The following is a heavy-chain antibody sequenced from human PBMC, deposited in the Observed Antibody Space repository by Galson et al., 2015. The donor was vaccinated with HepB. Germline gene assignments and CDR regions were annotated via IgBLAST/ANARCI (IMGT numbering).Heavy chain of an antibody. CDR2: ISHDGTNK. J-gene: IGHJ4*02. CDR1: GFSFNSYA. D-gene: IGHD5-24*01. V-gene: IGHV3-30*14. Sequence: SLRLSCAGSGFSFNSYALHWVRQSPAKGLEWVALISHDGTNKYHADSLEGRFTISRDNSKNTLYLQMNSLKYDDTAVYYCATDLRQWQQFGRGYVDSWGQGTLVTVSS. CDR3: ATDLRQWQQFGRGYVDS.